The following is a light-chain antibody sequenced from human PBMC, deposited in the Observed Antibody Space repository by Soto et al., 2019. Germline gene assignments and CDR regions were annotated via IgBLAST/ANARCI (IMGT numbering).Light chain of an antibody. V-gene: IGLV2-23*02. CDR1: SSDFGNYNL. Sequence: VLTQPASVSGSPGQSITISCTGTSSDFGNYNLVSWYQQHPGKVPKLILFEVNKRPSGVSGRFSGSKSGNTASLTISGLQAEDEADYYCCSFTSSNTHVFGTGTRSPS. CDR2: EVN. CDR3: CSFTSSNTHV. J-gene: IGLJ1*01.